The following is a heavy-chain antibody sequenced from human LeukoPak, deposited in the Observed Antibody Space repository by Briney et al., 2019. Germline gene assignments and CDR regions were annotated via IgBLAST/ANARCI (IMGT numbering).Heavy chain of an antibody. CDR3: ATSMVRGVMSFDY. Sequence: PGESLRLSCAASGFTFSSYRMHWVRQAPGKGLVWVSRINSDGSSTSYADSVKGRFTISRDNAKNTLYLQMNSLRADDTAVYYCATSMVRGVMSFDYWGQRTLVTVSS. CDR1: GFTFSSYR. D-gene: IGHD3-10*01. CDR2: INSDGSST. V-gene: IGHV3-74*01. J-gene: IGHJ4*02.